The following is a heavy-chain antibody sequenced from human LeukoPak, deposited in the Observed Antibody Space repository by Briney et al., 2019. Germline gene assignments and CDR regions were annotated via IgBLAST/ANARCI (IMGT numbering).Heavy chain of an antibody. V-gene: IGHV3-53*01. D-gene: IGHD3-9*01. Sequence: GGSLRLSCAASGFIVSSNYMSWVRQNPGKGLEWVSVIYSGGSTYYADSVKGRFTISRDNSKNTLYLQMNSLRAEDTAVYYCARGPQYYDILTGYPSYYYYYMDVWGKGTTVTVSS. CDR1: GFIVSSNY. J-gene: IGHJ6*03. CDR3: ARGPQYYDILTGYPSYYYYYMDV. CDR2: IYSGGST.